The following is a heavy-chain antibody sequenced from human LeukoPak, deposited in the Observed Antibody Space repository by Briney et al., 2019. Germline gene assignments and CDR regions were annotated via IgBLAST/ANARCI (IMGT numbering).Heavy chain of an antibody. CDR1: GYIFTGHY. CDR2: INPNSGDT. V-gene: IGHV1-2*02. D-gene: IGHD1-7*01. Sequence: ASVKVSCKASGYIFTGHYMHWVRQAPGQGLEWMGWINPNSGDTNYAQKFQGRVTMTGDTSISTGYMELSWLTSDDTAVYYCARPRNWNWRYDAFDIWGQGTMVTVSS. J-gene: IGHJ3*02. CDR3: ARPRNWNWRYDAFDI.